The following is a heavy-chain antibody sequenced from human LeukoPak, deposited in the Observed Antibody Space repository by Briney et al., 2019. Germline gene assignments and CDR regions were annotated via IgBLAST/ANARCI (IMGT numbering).Heavy chain of an antibody. J-gene: IGHJ4*02. CDR3: ARGAPYYDILTGYHNVRSEYYFDY. Sequence: KSSETLSLTCTVSGGSISSYYWSWIRQPPGKGLEWIGYIYYSGSTNYNPSLKSRVTISVDTSKNQFSLKLSSVTAADTAVYYCARGAPYYDILTGYHNVRSEYYFDYWGQGTLVTVSS. D-gene: IGHD3-9*01. V-gene: IGHV4-59*01. CDR1: GGSISSYY. CDR2: IYYSGST.